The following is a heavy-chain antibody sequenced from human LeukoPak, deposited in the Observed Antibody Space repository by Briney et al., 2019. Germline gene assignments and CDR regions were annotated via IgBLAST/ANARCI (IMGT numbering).Heavy chain of an antibody. CDR1: GFTFSSYS. CDR3: ARDYRPYYFDY. D-gene: IGHD3-16*02. CDR2: ISSSSSTI. Sequence: SGGSLRLSCAASGFTFSSYSMNWVRQAPGKGLEWVSYISSSSSTIYYADSVKGRFTISRDNAKNSLYLQMNSLTAEDTAVYHCARDYRPYYFDYWGQGALVTVSS. V-gene: IGHV3-48*01. J-gene: IGHJ4*02.